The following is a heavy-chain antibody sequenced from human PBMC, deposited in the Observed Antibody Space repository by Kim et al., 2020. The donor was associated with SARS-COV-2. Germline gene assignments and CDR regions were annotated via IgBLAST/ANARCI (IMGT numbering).Heavy chain of an antibody. D-gene: IGHD2-8*02. CDR1: GFTFSSNC. V-gene: IGHV3-33*03. CDR3: SVDLVIGGGTDV. CDR2: IWYDGSTS. Sequence: GGSLILSCAASGFTFSSNCMHWVRQAPGKGLEWVSVIWYDGSTSYFADSVNGRFTFSSNSSKKPFYQHINRRSDEATALYYCSVDLVIGGGTDVRGK. J-gene: IGHJ6*03.